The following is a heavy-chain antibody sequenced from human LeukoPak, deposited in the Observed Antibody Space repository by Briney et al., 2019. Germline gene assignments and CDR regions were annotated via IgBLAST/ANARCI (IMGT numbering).Heavy chain of an antibody. Sequence: LSLTCTVSGGSISSYYWSWIRQTPGKGLEWLSYISSSSSDTNYADSVKGRFTISRDNAKNSLYLQMNSLRAEDTAVYYCARGSRTIELGDDYWGQGTLVTVSS. CDR3: ARGSRTIELGDDY. CDR2: ISSSSSDT. CDR1: GGSISSYY. D-gene: IGHD5-24*01. V-gene: IGHV3-11*06. J-gene: IGHJ4*02.